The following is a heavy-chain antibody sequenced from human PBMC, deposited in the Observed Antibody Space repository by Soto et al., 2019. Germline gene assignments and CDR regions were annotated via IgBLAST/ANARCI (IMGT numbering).Heavy chain of an antibody. Sequence: EVQLVESGGGLVQPGGSLRLSCAASGFTFSSYWMHWVRQVPGKGLVWVSRIKSDASTIMYADSMKGRFTISRDNAKNTLYLQVNSLRPEDTAVYYCVRGGSANYYGLFDSWGQGTLVTVSS. CDR3: VRGGSANYYGLFDS. J-gene: IGHJ4*02. CDR1: GFTFSSYW. D-gene: IGHD1-26*01. CDR2: IKSDASTI. V-gene: IGHV3-74*03.